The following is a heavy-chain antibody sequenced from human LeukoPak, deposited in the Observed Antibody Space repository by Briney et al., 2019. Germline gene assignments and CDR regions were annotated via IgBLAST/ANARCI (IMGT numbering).Heavy chain of an antibody. CDR1: GYTFTGYY. J-gene: IGHJ3*02. Sequence: ASVKVSCRASGYTFTGYYMHWVRQAPGQGLEWMGWINPNSGGTNYAQKFQGRVTMTRDTSISTAYMELSRLRSDDTAVYYCARGREFYDSSGSDAFDIWGQGTMVTVPS. CDR3: ARGREFYDSSGSDAFDI. V-gene: IGHV1-2*02. D-gene: IGHD3-22*01. CDR2: INPNSGGT.